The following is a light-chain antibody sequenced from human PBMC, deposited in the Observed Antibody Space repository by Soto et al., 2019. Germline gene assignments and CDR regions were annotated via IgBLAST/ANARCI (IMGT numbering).Light chain of an antibody. CDR2: SNN. Sequence: QPVLTQPPSASGTPGQRVTISCSGSSSNIGSNYVYWYQQLPGTAPKLLIYSNNQRPSGDPARFSGSKSGTSAPLAISGLRSEEGVDYYWGGWDDSLRGRVFGGGTKVTVL. CDR1: SSNIGSNY. J-gene: IGLJ2*01. CDR3: GGWDDSLRGRV. V-gene: IGLV1-47*02.